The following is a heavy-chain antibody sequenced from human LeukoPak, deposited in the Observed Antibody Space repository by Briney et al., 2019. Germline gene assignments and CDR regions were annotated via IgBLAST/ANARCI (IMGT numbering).Heavy chain of an antibody. V-gene: IGHV4-39*01. CDR2: IYYSGST. CDR1: GGSISSSSYY. J-gene: IGHJ4*02. CDR3: ARHVVVVADYYDSSGYYYFYY. Sequence: SETLSLTCTVSGGSISSSSYYWGWIRQPPGKGLEWIGSIYYSGSTYYNPSLKSRLTISVDTSKNQFSLKLSSVTAADTAVYYCARHVVVVADYYDSSGYYYFYYWRQGTLVTVCS. D-gene: IGHD3-22*01.